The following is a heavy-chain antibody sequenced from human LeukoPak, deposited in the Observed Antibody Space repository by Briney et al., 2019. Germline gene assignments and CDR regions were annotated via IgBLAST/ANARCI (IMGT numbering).Heavy chain of an antibody. Sequence: SETLSLTCTVSGGSISRLYWSWIRQPPGKGLEWIAYIYSSGSTNYNPSLKSRVTISVDTSKNQISLRLSSVTAADTAVYYCARHPSRGVAGTGFDLWGQGTMVTVSS. V-gene: IGHV4-59*08. CDR1: GGSISRLY. D-gene: IGHD6-19*01. J-gene: IGHJ3*01. CDR2: IYSSGST. CDR3: ARHPSRGVAGTGFDL.